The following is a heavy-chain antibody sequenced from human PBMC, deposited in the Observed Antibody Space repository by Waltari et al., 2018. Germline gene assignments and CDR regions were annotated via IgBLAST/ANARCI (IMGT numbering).Heavy chain of an antibody. D-gene: IGHD4-4*01. Sequence: EVQLVASGGGLVQPGGSLRLSCAASGFTLSSHWMSWVRQAPGKGLEWVANIKQDGSEKYYVDSVKGRFTISRDNAKNSLYLQMNSLRAEDTAVYYCARDMLTTVTTFDYWGQGTLVTVSS. V-gene: IGHV3-7*03. CDR2: IKQDGSEK. CDR1: GFTLSSHW. J-gene: IGHJ4*02. CDR3: ARDMLTTVTTFDY.